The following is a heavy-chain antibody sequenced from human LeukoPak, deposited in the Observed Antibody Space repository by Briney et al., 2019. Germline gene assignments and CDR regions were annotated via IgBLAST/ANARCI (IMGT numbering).Heavy chain of an antibody. Sequence: SETLSLTCTVSGGSISSGSYYWSWIRQPAGKGLEWIGRIFTSGSTNYNPSLKSRVTISVDTSKNQFSLKLSSVTAADTAVYYCARSLDTFDDYWGQGTLVTVSS. V-gene: IGHV4-61*02. D-gene: IGHD3-16*01. CDR3: ARSLDTFDDY. J-gene: IGHJ4*02. CDR2: IFTSGST. CDR1: GGSISSGSYY.